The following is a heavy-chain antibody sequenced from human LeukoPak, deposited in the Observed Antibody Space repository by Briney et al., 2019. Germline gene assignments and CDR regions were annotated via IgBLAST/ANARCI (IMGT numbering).Heavy chain of an antibody. Sequence: LSGGSLRLSCAASGFTFSSYAMSWVRQAPGKGLEWVSAISGSGGSTYYADSVKGRFTISRDNSKNTLYLQMNSLRAEDTAVYCCAKVVGYYYDSSGYYIPAEYFQHWGQGTLVTVSS. CDR3: AKVVGYYYDSSGYYIPAEYFQH. D-gene: IGHD3-22*01. CDR1: GFTFSSYA. V-gene: IGHV3-23*01. CDR2: ISGSGGST. J-gene: IGHJ1*01.